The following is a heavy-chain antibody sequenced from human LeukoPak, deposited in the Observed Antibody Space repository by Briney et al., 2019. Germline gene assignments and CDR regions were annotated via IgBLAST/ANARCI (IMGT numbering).Heavy chain of an antibody. V-gene: IGHV3-73*01. J-gene: IGHJ4*02. Sequence: GGSLKLSCAASGLTFSGSAMHWVRQASGKGLEWVGRIRSKANGYATTYAASVKGRFTISRDDSKNTAYLQMNSLKTEDTAIYHCTTDNGDYRWHFWGQGTLVTVSS. CDR2: IRSKANGYAT. CDR1: GLTFSGSA. CDR3: TTDNGDYRWHF. D-gene: IGHD4-17*01.